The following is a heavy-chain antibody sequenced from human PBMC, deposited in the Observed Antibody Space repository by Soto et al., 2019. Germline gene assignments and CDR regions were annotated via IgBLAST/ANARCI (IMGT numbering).Heavy chain of an antibody. J-gene: IGHJ6*03. D-gene: IGHD5-12*01. CDR3: AKGNIVATRLGYCYYMDV. CDR2: ISGSGGST. V-gene: IGHV3-23*01. Sequence: EVQLLESGGGLVQPGGSLRLSCAAPGFTFSSYAMSWVRQAPGKGLEWVSAISGSGGSTYYADSVKGRFTISRDNSKNTLYLQMNSLRAEDTAVYYCAKGNIVATRLGYCYYMDVWGKGTTVTVSS. CDR1: GFTFSSYA.